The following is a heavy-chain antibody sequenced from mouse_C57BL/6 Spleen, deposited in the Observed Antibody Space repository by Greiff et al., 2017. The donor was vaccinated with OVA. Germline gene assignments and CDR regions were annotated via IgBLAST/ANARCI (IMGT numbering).Heavy chain of an antibody. V-gene: IGHV1-26*01. CDR1: GYTFTDYY. CDR3: ARSFVDGGMDY. J-gene: IGHJ4*01. CDR2: INPNNGGT. Sequence: EVQLQQSGPELVKPGASVKISCKASGYTFTDYYMNWVKQSHGKSLEWIGDINPNNGGTSYNQKFKGKATLTVDKSSSTAYMELRSLTSEDSAVYYCARSFVDGGMDYWGQGTSVTVSS.